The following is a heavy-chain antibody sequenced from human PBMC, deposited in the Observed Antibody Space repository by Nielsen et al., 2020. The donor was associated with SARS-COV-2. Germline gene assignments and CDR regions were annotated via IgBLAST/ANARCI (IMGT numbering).Heavy chain of an antibody. D-gene: IGHD2-2*01. Sequence: SETLSLTCSVYGGSFSGYHWSWIRQSPGKGLEWIGEINHSGSTNYNPSLNSRVTISVDTSRNQFSLKMNSVTPADTAVYYCAFYSSTQNKGLRLDPWGQGTLVTVSS. CDR2: INHSGST. J-gene: IGHJ5*02. V-gene: IGHV4-34*01. CDR3: AFYSSTQNKGLRLDP. CDR1: GGSFSGYH.